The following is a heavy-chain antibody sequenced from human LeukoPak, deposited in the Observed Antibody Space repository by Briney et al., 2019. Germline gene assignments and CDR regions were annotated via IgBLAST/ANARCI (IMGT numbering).Heavy chain of an antibody. V-gene: IGHV3-7*01. Sequence: GGSLRLSCAASGFTFSSYWMSWVRQAPGKGLEWVANIKQDGSEKYYVDSVKGRFTISRDNAKNSLYLQMNSLRAEDTAVYYCARVAVIYYYYMEVWGKGTTVTVSS. J-gene: IGHJ6*03. D-gene: IGHD2/OR15-2a*01. CDR1: GFTFSSYW. CDR2: IKQDGSEK. CDR3: ARVAVIYYYYMEV.